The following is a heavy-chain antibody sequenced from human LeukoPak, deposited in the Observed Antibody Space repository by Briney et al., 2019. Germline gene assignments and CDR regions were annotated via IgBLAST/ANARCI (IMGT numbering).Heavy chain of an antibody. V-gene: IGHV3-23*01. D-gene: IGHD4-11*01. CDR3: AKDMLRSPTTVTFDY. J-gene: IGHJ4*02. CDR1: GFTFSSYA. Sequence: GGSLRLSCAASGFTFSSYAMSWVRQAPGKGLEWVSAISGSGGSTYYADSVKGRFTISRDNSKNTLYLQMTSLRAEDTAVYYCAKDMLRSPTTVTFDYWGQGTLVTVSS. CDR2: ISGSGGST.